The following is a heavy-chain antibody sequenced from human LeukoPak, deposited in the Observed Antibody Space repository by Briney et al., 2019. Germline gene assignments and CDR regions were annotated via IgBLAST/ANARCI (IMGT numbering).Heavy chain of an antibody. CDR3: ARRSKFSGGYSDY. D-gene: IGHD5-18*01. Sequence: PSETLSLTCTVSGGSITSSIHYWGWIRQTPGEGLEWIGSIYYSGNTYYNPSLNSRVTISVDPSKNQFSLKLSSVTAADTAVYYCARRSKFSGGYSDYWGQGTLVTVSS. J-gene: IGHJ4*02. CDR1: GGSITSSIHY. V-gene: IGHV4-39*01. CDR2: IYYSGNT.